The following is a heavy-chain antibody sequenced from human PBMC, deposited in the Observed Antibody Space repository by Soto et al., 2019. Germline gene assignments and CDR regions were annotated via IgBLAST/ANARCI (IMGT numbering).Heavy chain of an antibody. J-gene: IGHJ4*02. CDR3: ARVSGWYPLDY. Sequence: KFQGRVTITRDTSASTAYMELSSLRSEDTAVYYCARVSGWYPLDYWGQGTLVTVSS. V-gene: IGHV1-3*01. D-gene: IGHD6-19*01.